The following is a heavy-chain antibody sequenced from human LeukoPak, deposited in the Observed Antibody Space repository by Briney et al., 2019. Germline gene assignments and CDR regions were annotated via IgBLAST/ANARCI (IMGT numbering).Heavy chain of an antibody. D-gene: IGHD5-24*01. CDR2: ISAYNGNT. J-gene: IGHJ4*02. Sequence: ASVKVSCKASGYTFTSYDINWVRQATGQGLEWMGWISAYNGNTNYAQKLQGRVTMTTDTSTSTAYMELRSLRSDDTAVYYCARDRDGYHPDFDYWGQGTLVTVSS. CDR3: ARDRDGYHPDFDY. V-gene: IGHV1-18*01. CDR1: GYTFTSYD.